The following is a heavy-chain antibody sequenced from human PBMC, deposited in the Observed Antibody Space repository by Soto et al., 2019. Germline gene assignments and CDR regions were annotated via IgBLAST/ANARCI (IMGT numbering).Heavy chain of an antibody. Sequence: GGSLRLSCAASGFTFSSYGMHWVRQAPGKGLEWVAIIWYDGSNTYYADSVKGRFTISRDNSKNTLYLQMNSLRAEDTAVYSCARGVGDGFYYMDVWGKGTTVTVSS. CDR2: IWYDGSNT. V-gene: IGHV3-33*01. CDR3: ARGVGDGFYYMDV. D-gene: IGHD1-26*01. CDR1: GFTFSSYG. J-gene: IGHJ6*03.